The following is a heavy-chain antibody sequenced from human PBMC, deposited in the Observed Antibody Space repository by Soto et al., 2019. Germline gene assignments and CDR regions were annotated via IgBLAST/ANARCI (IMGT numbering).Heavy chain of an antibody. CDR3: AREQYNWKL. CDR2: VYHTGNT. CDR1: GVSITNYY. J-gene: IGHJ4*02. D-gene: IGHD1-20*01. Sequence: SETLSLTCSVSGVSITNYYWTWIRLPPGKGLEWIGYVYHTGNTFYNPSLKSRVTISLDTPKNQVSLSPRSVTAADTAVYYCAREQYNWKLWGQGTLVTGSS. V-gene: IGHV4-59*01.